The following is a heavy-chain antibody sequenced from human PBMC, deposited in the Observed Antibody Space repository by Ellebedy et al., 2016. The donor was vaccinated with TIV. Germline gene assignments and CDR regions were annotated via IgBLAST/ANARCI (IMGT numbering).Heavy chain of an antibody. CDR3: ALGVYYDSSGSNAFDI. D-gene: IGHD3-22*01. J-gene: IGHJ3*02. V-gene: IGHV1-18*01. CDR1: GYTFTSYG. Sequence: AASVKVSCKASGYTFTSYGISWVRQATGKGLEWMGWISAYNGNTNYAQKLQGIVTMTTDTSTSTAYMELRSLRSDDTAVYYWALGVYYDSSGSNAFDIWGQGTMVTVSS. CDR2: ISAYNGNT.